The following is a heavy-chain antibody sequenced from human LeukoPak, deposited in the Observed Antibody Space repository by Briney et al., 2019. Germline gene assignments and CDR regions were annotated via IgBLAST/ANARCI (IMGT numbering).Heavy chain of an antibody. CDR1: GGSFSGYY. CDR2: INHSGST. D-gene: IGHD5-12*01. V-gene: IGHV4-34*01. J-gene: IGHJ4*02. Sequence: PSETLSPTCAVYGGSFSGYYWSWIRQPPGKGLEWIGEINHSGSTNYNPSLKSRVTISVDTSKNQFSLKLSSVTAADTAVYYCARGPSIIGSSGYDLDYWGQGTLVTVSS. CDR3: ARGPSIIGSSGYDLDY.